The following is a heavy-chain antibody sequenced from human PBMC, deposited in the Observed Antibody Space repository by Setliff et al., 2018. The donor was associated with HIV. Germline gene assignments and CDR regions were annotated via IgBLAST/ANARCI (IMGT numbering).Heavy chain of an antibody. CDR1: GLTFSNYY. V-gene: IGHV3-11*04. CDR2: ISRGGDTM. Sequence: GGSLRLSCAASGLTFSNYYMTWVRQAPGQGLEWVSYISRGGDTMYYADSLKGRFTISRDNAKNSLYLEMNSLRAEDTAVYYCAREVACASCYHAFDIWGQGTLVTVSS. CDR3: AREVACASCYHAFDI. D-gene: IGHD2-2*01. J-gene: IGHJ3*02.